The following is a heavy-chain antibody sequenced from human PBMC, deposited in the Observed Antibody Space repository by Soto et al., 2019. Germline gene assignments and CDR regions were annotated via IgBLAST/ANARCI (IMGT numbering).Heavy chain of an antibody. V-gene: IGHV3-30*18. J-gene: IGHJ3*02. CDR3: AKDWDAFDI. CDR2: ISYDGSNK. CDR1: GFTFSSYG. Sequence: QVQLVESGGGVVQPGRSLRLSCAASGFTFSSYGMHWVRQAPGKGLEWVAVISYDGSNKYYADSVKGRFTISRDNSKNTLYLQMNSRRAEDTAVYYCAKDWDAFDIWGQGTMVTVSS.